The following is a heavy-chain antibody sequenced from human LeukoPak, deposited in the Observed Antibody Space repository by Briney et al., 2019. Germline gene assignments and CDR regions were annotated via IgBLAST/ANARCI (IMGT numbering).Heavy chain of an antibody. CDR3: VRGADTGYSSDS. V-gene: IGHV3-74*01. J-gene: IGHJ4*02. CDR1: GFTFSRYW. CDR2: INSDGRST. D-gene: IGHD3-9*01. Sequence: GGSLRLTCVASGFTFSRYWMHWVRQAPGKGLVWVSRINSDGRSTNYADSVKGRFSISRDNAENTLYLQMNSLRVEDTAVYYCVRGADTGYSSDSWGQGTLVTVSS.